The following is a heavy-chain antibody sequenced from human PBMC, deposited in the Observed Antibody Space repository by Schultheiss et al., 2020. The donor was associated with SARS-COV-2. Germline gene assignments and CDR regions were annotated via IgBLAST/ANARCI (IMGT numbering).Heavy chain of an antibody. Sequence: ASVKVSCKASGYTFTGYYMHWVRQAPGQGLEWMGWINPNSGGTNYAQKLQGRVTMTTDTSTSTAYMELRSLRSDDTAVYYCARDPYYGDYAFGYYYGMDVWGQGTTVTVSS. CDR2: INPNSGGT. D-gene: IGHD4-17*01. CDR3: ARDPYYGDYAFGYYYGMDV. J-gene: IGHJ6*02. V-gene: IGHV1-2*02. CDR1: GYTFTGYY.